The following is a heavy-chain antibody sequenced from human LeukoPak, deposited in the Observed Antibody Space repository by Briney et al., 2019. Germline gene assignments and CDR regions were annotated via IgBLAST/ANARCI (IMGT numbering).Heavy chain of an antibody. D-gene: IGHD4-17*01. V-gene: IGHV4-59*08. J-gene: IGHJ3*02. CDR2: IYYSGST. Sequence: SETLSLTCTVSGGSISSYYWSWIRQPPEKGLEWMGYIYYSGSTNYNPSLKSRVTISVDTSKNQFSLKLSSVTAADTAVYYCARPTSDYGDPPAFDIWGQGTMVTVSS. CDR1: GGSISSYY. CDR3: ARPTSDYGDPPAFDI.